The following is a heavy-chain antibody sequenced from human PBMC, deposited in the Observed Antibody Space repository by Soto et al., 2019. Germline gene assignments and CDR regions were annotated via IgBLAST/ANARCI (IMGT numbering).Heavy chain of an antibody. CDR3: AREYYDFWSGYYYGMDV. V-gene: IGHV3-7*03. CDR2: IKQDGSEK. Sequence: PGGSLRLSCAAPGFTFSSYWMSWVRQAPGKGLEWVANIKQDGSEKYYVDSVKGRFTISRDNAKNSLYLQMNSLRAEDTAVYYCAREYYDFWSGYYYGMDVWGQGTTVTVSS. CDR1: GFTFSSYW. D-gene: IGHD3-3*01. J-gene: IGHJ6*02.